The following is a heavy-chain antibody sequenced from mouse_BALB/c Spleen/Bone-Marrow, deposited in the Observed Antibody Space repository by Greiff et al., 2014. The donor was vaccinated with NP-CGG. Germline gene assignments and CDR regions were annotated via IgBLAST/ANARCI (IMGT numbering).Heavy chain of an antibody. CDR3: ARRYGYVDAMDY. V-gene: IGHV5-6-5*01. CDR2: ITGGGTT. J-gene: IGHJ4*01. Sequence: EVMLVESGGGLVKPGESLKFSCAASGITVSSYTMSWVRQTPEKRLEWVASITGGGTTYYPDSVKGRFTISRDNARNILYLQVSSLRSEDTAIYYCARRYGYVDAMDYWGQGTSVTVSS. CDR1: GITVSSYT. D-gene: IGHD1-2*01.